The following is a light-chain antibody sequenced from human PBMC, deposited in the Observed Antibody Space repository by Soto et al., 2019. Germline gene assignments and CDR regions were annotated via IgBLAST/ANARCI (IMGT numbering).Light chain of an antibody. Sequence: DIQMTQSPSSLTASVGDRVTITCRASDTISVYLAWYQHKPGKVPERLIYASSILQSGVPSRFSGSRSDTEFTLTISSLQPGDVGTYYCQKYNTAPFTFGPGPKVEIK. V-gene: IGKV1-27*01. CDR1: DTISVY. J-gene: IGKJ3*01. CDR2: ASS. CDR3: QKYNTAPFT.